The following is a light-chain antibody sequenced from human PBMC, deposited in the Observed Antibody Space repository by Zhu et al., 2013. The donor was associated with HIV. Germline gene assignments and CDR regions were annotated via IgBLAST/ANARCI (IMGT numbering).Light chain of an antibody. V-gene: IGLV1-44*01. CDR2: SNN. CDR3: AVWDATLNGWV. Sequence: QSVLTQPPSASGTPGQRVTISCSGSRSNIASYRVTWYQHLPGKAPKLLMYSNNQRPSGVPDRFAGSKSGTSATLAISGLQSEDEADYYCAVWDATLNGWVFGGGTKVTVL. CDR1: RSNIASYR. J-gene: IGLJ3*02.